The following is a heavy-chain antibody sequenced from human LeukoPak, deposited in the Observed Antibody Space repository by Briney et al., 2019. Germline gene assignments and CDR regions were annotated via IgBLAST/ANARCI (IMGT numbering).Heavy chain of an antibody. V-gene: IGHV4-34*01. Sequence: SETLSLTCAVYGGSFSGYYWSWIRQPPGKGLERIGEINHSESTNYNPSLKSRVTISVDTSKNQFSLKLSSVTAADTAVFYCARGGLYSSGWYFDIWGQGTLVTVSS. D-gene: IGHD6-19*01. CDR1: GGSFSGYY. CDR2: INHSEST. J-gene: IGHJ2*01. CDR3: ARGGLYSSGWYFDI.